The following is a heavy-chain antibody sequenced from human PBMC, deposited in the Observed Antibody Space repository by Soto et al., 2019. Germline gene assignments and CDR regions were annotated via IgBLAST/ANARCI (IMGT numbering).Heavy chain of an antibody. CDR3: AIASVITQEALA. J-gene: IGHJ3*01. D-gene: IGHD4-17*01. V-gene: IGHV4-31*03. CDR1: GGSISSDAYL. Sequence: QVHLQESGPGLVKPSATLSLTGSVSGGSISSDAYLWSWVRQHPGKGLEWIGYIYYSGKTYFNPSLRSRLAISMNTSKNHFSLKLTSITAADTAVYYCAIASVITQEALAWGQGTLVTVSS. CDR2: IYYSGKT.